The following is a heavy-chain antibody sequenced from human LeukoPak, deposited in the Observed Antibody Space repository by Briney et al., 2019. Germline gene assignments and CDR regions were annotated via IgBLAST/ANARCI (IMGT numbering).Heavy chain of an antibody. CDR1: GYTFTSYY. Sequence: GASVEVSCKASGYTFTSYYMHWVRQAPGQGLEWMGIINPSGGSTSYAQKFQGRVTMTRDMSTSTVYMELSSLRSEDTAVYYCARDAYSGYDWDWFDPWGQGTLVTVSS. CDR2: INPSGGST. J-gene: IGHJ5*02. D-gene: IGHD5-12*01. CDR3: ARDAYSGYDWDWFDP. V-gene: IGHV1-46*01.